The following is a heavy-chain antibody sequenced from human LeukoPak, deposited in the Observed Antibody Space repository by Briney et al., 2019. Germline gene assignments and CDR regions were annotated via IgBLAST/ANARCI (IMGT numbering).Heavy chain of an antibody. J-gene: IGHJ4*02. CDR2: INHSGST. V-gene: IGHV4-34*01. Sequence: KPSETLSLTCAVYGGSFSGYYWSWIRQPPGKGLEWIGEINHSGSTNYNPSLKSRVTISVDTSKNQFSLKLSSVTAADTAVYYCARGRVAADWGQGTLVTVSS. D-gene: IGHD6-25*01. CDR3: ARGRVAAD. CDR1: GGSFSGYY.